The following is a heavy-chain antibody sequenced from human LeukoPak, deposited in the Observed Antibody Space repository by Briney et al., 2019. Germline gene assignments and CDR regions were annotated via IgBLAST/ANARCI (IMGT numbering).Heavy chain of an antibody. CDR1: GFTFSSYA. CDR2: ISYDGSNK. D-gene: IGHD2-21*02. CDR3: AKLGTVDY. J-gene: IGHJ4*02. V-gene: IGHV3-30*04. Sequence: GGSLRLSCAASGFTFSSYAMHWVRQAPGKWLEWVAVISYDGSNKYYADSVKGRFTISRDNSKNTLYLQMNSLRAEDTAVYYCAKLGTVDYWGQGTLVTVSS.